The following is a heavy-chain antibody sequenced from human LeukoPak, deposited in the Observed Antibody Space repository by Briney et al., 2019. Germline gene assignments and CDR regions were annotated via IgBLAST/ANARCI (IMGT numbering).Heavy chain of an antibody. V-gene: IGHV4-59*08. CDR1: GGSISSYY. Sequence: NSSETLSLTCTVSGGSISSYYWSWIRQPPGKGLEWIGYIYYNGSTNYNPSLKSRVTISVDTSKNQFSLKLSSVTAADTAVYYCARQSQHSGYQAPDYWGRGTLVTVSS. CDR3: ARQSQHSGYQAPDY. CDR2: IYYNGST. J-gene: IGHJ4*02. D-gene: IGHD5-12*01.